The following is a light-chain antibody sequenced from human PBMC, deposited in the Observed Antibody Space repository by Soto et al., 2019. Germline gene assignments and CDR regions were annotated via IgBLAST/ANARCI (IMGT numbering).Light chain of an antibody. CDR1: SSDVGGYNY. CDR2: DVS. Sequence: QSVLTQPRSXXXXPXXXXXISCTGTSSDVGGYNYVSWYQQHPGKAPKLMIYDVSKRPSGVPDRFSGSKSGNTASLTISGLQAEDEADYYCCSYAGSYTWVFGGGTKLTVL. CDR3: CSYAGSYTWV. J-gene: IGLJ3*02. V-gene: IGLV2-11*01.